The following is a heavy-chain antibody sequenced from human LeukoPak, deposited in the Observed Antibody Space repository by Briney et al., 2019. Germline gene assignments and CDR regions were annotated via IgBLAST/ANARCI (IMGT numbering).Heavy chain of an antibody. J-gene: IGHJ1*01. CDR1: GYTFTNYY. V-gene: IGHV1-46*01. D-gene: IGHD5-18*01. CDR3: ARDLGGTQIWSNFFQH. Sequence: AASVKVSCKASGYTFTNYYMHWVRQAPGQGLEWMGLINPTGSSTNYAQKFRGRVTMTRDTSTTTVYMELSSLRSEDTAVYYCARDLGGTQIWSNFFQHWGQGVLVIVSS. CDR2: INPTGSST.